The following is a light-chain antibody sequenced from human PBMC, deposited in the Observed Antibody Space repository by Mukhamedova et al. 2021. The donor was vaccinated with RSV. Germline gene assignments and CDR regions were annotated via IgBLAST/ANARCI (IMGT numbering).Light chain of an antibody. CDR2: DAS. Sequence: WYQRRVHGEVPELLVYDASKMHSGVPSRISGTGSGTDFTLTISSLQPEDVATYYCQKYSGAPWTFGQGTRVGI. CDR3: QKYSGAPWT. V-gene: IGKV1-27*01. J-gene: IGKJ1*01.